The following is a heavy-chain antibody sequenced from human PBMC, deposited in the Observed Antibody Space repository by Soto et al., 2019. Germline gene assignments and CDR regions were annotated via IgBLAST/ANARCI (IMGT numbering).Heavy chain of an antibody. D-gene: IGHD1-26*01. CDR1: GASITFGGYS. V-gene: IGHV4-30-2*01. CDR3: ARGGGSDSFDY. CDR2: VNHLETT. Sequence: SETLSLTCTVSGASITFGGYSWSWIRQTPGKGLEWIGYVNHLETTFYNPSFESRLTLSIDRAKNQFSLKLHSMSAADRAVYFCARGGGSDSFDYWGQGILVTVSS. J-gene: IGHJ4*02.